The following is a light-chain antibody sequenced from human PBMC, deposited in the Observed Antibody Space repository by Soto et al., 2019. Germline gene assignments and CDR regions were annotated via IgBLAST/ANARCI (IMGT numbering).Light chain of an antibody. CDR3: QSYDSSLSAYV. CDR2: GNS. Sequence: QSVLTQPPSVSGAPGQRVTISCTGSSSNIGAGYDVHWYQQLPGTAPKLLIYGNSNRPSGVPDRFSAAKTGTSASLAITGLQAEHEADYYCQSYDSSLSAYVFGTGTKVTVL. V-gene: IGLV1-40*01. J-gene: IGLJ1*01. CDR1: SSNIGAGYD.